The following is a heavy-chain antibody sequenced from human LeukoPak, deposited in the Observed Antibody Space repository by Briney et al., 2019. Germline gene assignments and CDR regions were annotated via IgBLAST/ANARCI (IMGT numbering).Heavy chain of an antibody. CDR3: AKDFQGIVGATQIDF. CDR2: VSWNSDHT. Sequence: GGSLRLSCAASGFKFDDYTMHWVRRPSGKGLEWVSLVSWNSDHTSYADSVKGRFTISRDNSKNSLYLEMSSLRIEDTAFYYCAKDFQGIVGATQIDFWGQGTLATVSS. J-gene: IGHJ4*02. D-gene: IGHD1-26*01. CDR1: GFKFDDYT. V-gene: IGHV3-43*01.